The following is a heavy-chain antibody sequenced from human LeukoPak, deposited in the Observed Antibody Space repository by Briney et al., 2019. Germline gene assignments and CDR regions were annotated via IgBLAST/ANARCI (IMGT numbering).Heavy chain of an antibody. J-gene: IGHJ3*02. V-gene: IGHV3-23*01. Sequence: GGSLRLSCAASGFTFSSYAMSWVRQAPGKGLEWVSAISGSGGSTYYADSVKGRFTISRDNSKNTLYLQMNSLRAEDTAVYYCVSKTPYYDILTGYYNTYDAFDIWGQGTMVTVSS. CDR3: VSKTPYYDILTGYYNTYDAFDI. CDR1: GFTFSSYA. CDR2: ISGSGGST. D-gene: IGHD3-9*01.